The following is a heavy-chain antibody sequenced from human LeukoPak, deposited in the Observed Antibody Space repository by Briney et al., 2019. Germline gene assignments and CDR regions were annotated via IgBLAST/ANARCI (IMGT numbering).Heavy chain of an antibody. D-gene: IGHD6-13*01. J-gene: IGHJ5*02. V-gene: IGHV1-46*01. CDR2: INPSGGST. CDR3: ARGGSSSWYNWFDP. CDR1: GYIFTSYY. Sequence: ASVKVSCKASGYIFTSYYMHWVRQAPGRGLEWMGIINPSGGSTSYAQKFQGRVTMTRDMSTSTAYMELRSLRSDDTAVYYCARGGSSSWYNWFDPWGQGTLVTVSS.